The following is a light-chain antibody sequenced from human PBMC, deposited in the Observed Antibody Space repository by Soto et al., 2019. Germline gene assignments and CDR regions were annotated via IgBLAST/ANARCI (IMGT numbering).Light chain of an antibody. Sequence: DIQMTQFPSALSASVGDRVTITCRASQNVNNWLAWYQHKPGKAPQLLIYHASVLETGVPSRFSVSGSGTEFTLAISGLQSDDFATYSCQQYNTYWTFGPGTKVDIK. CDR1: QNVNNW. V-gene: IGKV1-5*01. J-gene: IGKJ1*01. CDR3: QQYNTYWT. CDR2: HAS.